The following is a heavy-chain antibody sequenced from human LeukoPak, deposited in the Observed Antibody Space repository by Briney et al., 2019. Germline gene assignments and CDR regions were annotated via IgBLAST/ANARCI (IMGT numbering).Heavy chain of an antibody. CDR2: ISGSSSTI. D-gene: IGHD1-26*01. J-gene: IGHJ4*02. CDR1: GFDFSIYG. V-gene: IGHV3-48*01. CDR3: ARASGSYQTFDY. Sequence: GGSLRLSCAASGFDFSIYGMNWVRQAPGKGLEWVSYISGSSSTIYYADSVKGRFTISRDNAKNSLYLQMNSLRAEDTAVYYCARASGSYQTFDYWGQGTLVTVSS.